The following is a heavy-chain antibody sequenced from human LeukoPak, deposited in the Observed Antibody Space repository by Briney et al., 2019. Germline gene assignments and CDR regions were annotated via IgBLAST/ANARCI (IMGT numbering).Heavy chain of an antibody. CDR1: GDTVSSTAAA. V-gene: IGHV6-1*01. CDR3: AGDVGLDLRTQYVYYMGV. J-gene: IGHJ6*03. Sequence: SQTLSLTCAISGDTVSSTAAAWHWIRQSPSRGLEWLGRTFYRSNWNYNYADSVKSRISIKSDTSKNQFSLHLNSVTPEDTAVYYCAGDVGLDLRTQYVYYMGVWGKGTTVTVSS. D-gene: IGHD1-7*01. CDR2: TFYRSNWNY.